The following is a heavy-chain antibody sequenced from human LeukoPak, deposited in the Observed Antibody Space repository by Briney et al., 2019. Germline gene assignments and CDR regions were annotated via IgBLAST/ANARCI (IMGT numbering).Heavy chain of an antibody. CDR2: ISSSSTYI. V-gene: IGHV3-21*01. Sequence: GGSLRLSCAASGFTFRSYSMNWVRQAPGKGLEWVSFISSSSTYIYYADSVKGRFTISRDNSKNTLYLQMNSLRAEDTAVYYCASEYCSGGSCYENYFDYWGQGTLVTVSS. D-gene: IGHD2-15*01. CDR3: ASEYCSGGSCYENYFDY. J-gene: IGHJ4*02. CDR1: GFTFRSYS.